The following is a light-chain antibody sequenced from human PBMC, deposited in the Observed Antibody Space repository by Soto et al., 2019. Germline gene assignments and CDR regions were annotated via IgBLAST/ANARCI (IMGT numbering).Light chain of an antibody. V-gene: IGKV3-11*01. CDR1: QSISNY. J-gene: IGKJ4*01. CDR2: DAS. CDR3: QPPNNSPLT. Sequence: EIVLTQSPATLSLSPGERATLSCRASQSISNYLAWYQQKPGQAPRLLIYDASNRATVIPARFSGSQSGTDFTLTISSLEPADFAVYYSQPPNNSPLTFCGGNKVEIK.